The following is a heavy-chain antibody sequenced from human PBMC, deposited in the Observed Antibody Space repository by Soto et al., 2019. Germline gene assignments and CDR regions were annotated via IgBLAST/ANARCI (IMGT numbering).Heavy chain of an antibody. V-gene: IGHV3-7*03. J-gene: IGHJ5*02. Sequence: HPGGSLRLSCAASGFTFSSYAMSWVRQAPGEGLEWVANIKLDGRERYYVDSVKGRFTISRDNAKNSVYLQMNSLRVEDTAVYYCAREIANSSAGYELRTLDPWGQGAPVTVYS. CDR3: AREIANSSAGYELRTLDP. CDR1: GFTFSSYA. CDR2: IKLDGRER. D-gene: IGHD6-19*01.